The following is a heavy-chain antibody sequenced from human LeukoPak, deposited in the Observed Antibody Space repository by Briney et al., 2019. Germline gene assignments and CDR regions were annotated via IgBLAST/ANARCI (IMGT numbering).Heavy chain of an antibody. CDR1: GFTFSDYY. Sequence: KPGGSLRLSCAASGFTFSDYYMSWLRQAPGKGLEWVSYISSSGSAIYYADSVKGRFTISRDNAKNSLYLQMNSLRAEDTAVYYCARENLVVVPAAYQSLFDYWGQGTLVTVSS. CDR2: ISSSGSAI. J-gene: IGHJ4*02. CDR3: ARENLVVVPAAYQSLFDY. V-gene: IGHV3-11*01. D-gene: IGHD2-2*01.